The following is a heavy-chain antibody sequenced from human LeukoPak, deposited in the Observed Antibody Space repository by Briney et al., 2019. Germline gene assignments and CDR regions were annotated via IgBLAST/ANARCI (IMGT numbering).Heavy chain of an antibody. J-gene: IGHJ4*02. Sequence: SETLSLTCTVSGGSVGSAGYYWSWIRQPPGGGLEWIGYIYYIRNTNYNPSLKSRVTMSLDPSKNQFSLKLNSVTAADTAVYYCARTQSQSGSYRYYFGHWGQGTLVTVSS. CDR3: ARTQSQSGSYRYYFGH. D-gene: IGHD1-26*01. V-gene: IGHV4-61*08. CDR2: IYYIRNT. CDR1: GGSVGSAGYY.